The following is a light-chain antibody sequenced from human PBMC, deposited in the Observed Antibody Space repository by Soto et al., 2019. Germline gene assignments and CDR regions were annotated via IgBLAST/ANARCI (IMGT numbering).Light chain of an antibody. Sequence: QLVLTQSSSASASLGSSVKLTCTLSSGHSSYIIAWHQQQPGKAPRYLMKLEGSGSYNKGSGVPDRFSGSSSGADRYLTISNLQSEDEADYYCETWDSKGAVFGGGTQLTVL. CDR3: ETWDSKGAV. V-gene: IGLV4-60*03. J-gene: IGLJ7*01. CDR1: SGHSSYI. CDR2: LEGSGSY.